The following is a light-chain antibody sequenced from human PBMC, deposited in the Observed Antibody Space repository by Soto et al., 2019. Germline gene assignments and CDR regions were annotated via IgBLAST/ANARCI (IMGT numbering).Light chain of an antibody. CDR3: QQYNNWPPLT. CDR1: QSVSSN. CDR2: GAS. J-gene: IGKJ4*01. V-gene: IGKV3-15*01. Sequence: EIVMTQSPATLSVSPGERATLSCRASQSVSSNLAWYQQKPGQAPRLLIYGASTRATGIPARFSGSGSGTDLTLTISSLQSDDSAVYYCQQYNNWPPLTFGGGTKVEIK.